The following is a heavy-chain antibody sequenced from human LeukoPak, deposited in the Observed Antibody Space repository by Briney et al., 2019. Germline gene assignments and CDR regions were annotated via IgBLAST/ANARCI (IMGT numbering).Heavy chain of an antibody. D-gene: IGHD1-26*01. CDR1: GYTFISHG. CDR3: ARGWELND. J-gene: IGHJ4*02. Sequence: AASVKVSCKASGYTFISHGITWVRQAPGQGLEWMGWISSYNGNTKYAQKFQGRVTMATDTSTSTAYMELRSLKSDDTAVYYCARGWELNDWGQGTLVTASS. CDR2: ISSYNGNT. V-gene: IGHV1-18*01.